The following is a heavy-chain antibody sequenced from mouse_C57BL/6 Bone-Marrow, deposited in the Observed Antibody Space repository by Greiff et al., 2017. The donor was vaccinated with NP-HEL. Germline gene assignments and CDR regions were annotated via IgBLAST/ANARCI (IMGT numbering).Heavy chain of an antibody. Sequence: EVQGVESGAELVRPGASVKLSCTASGFNIKDDYMHWVKQRPEQGLEWIGWIDPENGDTEYASKFQGKATITADTSSNTAYLQLSSLTSEDTAVYYCTLYDGYSFAYWGQGTLVTVSA. CDR3: TLYDGYSFAY. CDR2: IDPENGDT. D-gene: IGHD2-3*01. CDR1: GFNIKDDY. J-gene: IGHJ3*01. V-gene: IGHV14-4*01.